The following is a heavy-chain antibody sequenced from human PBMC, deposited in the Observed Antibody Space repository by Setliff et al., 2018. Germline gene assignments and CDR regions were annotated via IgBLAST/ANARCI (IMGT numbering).Heavy chain of an antibody. D-gene: IGHD5-12*01. J-gene: IGHJ4*02. Sequence: ASVKVSCKTSGYAFITFGMSWVRQAPGQGLEWMGWMSPVYGITNYARKFQGRVTLTADTSTTTAYLELASLRDDDTAVYYCVRGPGPSVVVAIPFDHWGQGSLVTVSS. CDR2: MSPVYGIT. CDR1: GYAFITFG. V-gene: IGHV1-18*01. CDR3: VRGPGPSVVVAIPFDH.